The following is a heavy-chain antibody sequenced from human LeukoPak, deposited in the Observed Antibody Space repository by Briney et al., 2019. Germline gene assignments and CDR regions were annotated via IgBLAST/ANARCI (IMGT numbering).Heavy chain of an antibody. CDR1: GLAFSSDS. CDR3: ANLEI. V-gene: IGHV3-21*01. Sequence: VGSLRLSCAASGLAFSSDSMNCVRRALGKGLECDSYISISSSYIYYADSVKGRFTLSRDNAKNSLYLQMNSLRAEDTAVYYCANLEIWGQGTLVTVSS. CDR2: ISISSSYI. D-gene: IGHD5-24*01. J-gene: IGHJ4*02.